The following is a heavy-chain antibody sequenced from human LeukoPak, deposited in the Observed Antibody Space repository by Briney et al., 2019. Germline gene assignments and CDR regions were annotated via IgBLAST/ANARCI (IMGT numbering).Heavy chain of an antibody. J-gene: IGHJ4*02. CDR3: AKLNGYCSGRGCYKGFDF. D-gene: IGHD2-15*01. CDR2: ISYDGSNK. V-gene: IGHV3-30*18. Sequence: PVRSLRLSCAASGFTFSSYGMHWVRQAPGKGLEWVAVISYDGSNKYYADSVKGRFTLSRDNSMKTLDLQMNSLRAEDTAVYYCAKLNGYCSGRGCYKGFDFWGQGTLVTVSS. CDR1: GFTFSSYG.